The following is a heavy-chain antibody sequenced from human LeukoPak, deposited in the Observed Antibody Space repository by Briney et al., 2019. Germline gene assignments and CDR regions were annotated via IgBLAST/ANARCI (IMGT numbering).Heavy chain of an antibody. V-gene: IGHV4-39*07. Sequence: PSETLSLTCTVSGGSISSSSYYWGWIRQPPGKGLEWIGSIYYSGSTYYNPSLKSRVTISVDTSKNQFSLKLSSVTAADTALYYCAKDIGGRFDYGDYEDYYYYGMDVWGQGTTVTVSS. CDR3: AKDIGGRFDYGDYEDYYYYGMDV. CDR1: GGSISSSSYY. J-gene: IGHJ6*02. CDR2: IYYSGST. D-gene: IGHD4-17*01.